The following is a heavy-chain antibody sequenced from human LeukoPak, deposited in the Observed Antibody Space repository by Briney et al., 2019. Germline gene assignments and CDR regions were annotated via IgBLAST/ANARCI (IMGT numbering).Heavy chain of an antibody. CDR3: ASSLFDY. V-gene: IGHV4-34*01. Sequence: SETLSLTCAVYGGSFSGYYWSWVRQPPGKGLEWIGEIYHSGSTNYNPSLKSRVTISVDKSKNQFSLKLSSVTAADTAVYYCASSLFDYWGQGTLVTVSS. CDR2: IYHSGST. CDR1: GGSFSGYY. J-gene: IGHJ4*02.